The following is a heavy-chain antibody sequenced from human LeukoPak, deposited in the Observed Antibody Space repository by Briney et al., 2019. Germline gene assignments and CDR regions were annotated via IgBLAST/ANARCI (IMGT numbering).Heavy chain of an antibody. CDR2: VSTGSNYI. V-gene: IGHV3-21*04. D-gene: IGHD3-10*01. Sequence: GGSLRLSCTASGFTFSSYSLNWVRQAPGKGLEWVSSVSTGSNYIYYADSVKGRFTVSRDNDKNSLYLQMNSLRVEDTAVYYCATRRGVKDYWGQGTLVTVSS. J-gene: IGHJ4*02. CDR1: GFTFSSYS. CDR3: ATRRGVKDY.